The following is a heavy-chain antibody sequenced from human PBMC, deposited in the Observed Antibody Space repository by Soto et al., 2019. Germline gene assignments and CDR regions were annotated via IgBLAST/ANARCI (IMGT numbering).Heavy chain of an antibody. CDR2: IYYSGST. J-gene: IGHJ4*02. D-gene: IGHD6-13*01. CDR1: GCSISSGGYY. Sequence: QVQLQESGPGLVKPSQTLSLTCTVSGCSISSGGYYWSWIRQHPGKGLEWIGYIYYSGSTYYNPSLKSRVTISVDTSKNQFSLKLSSVTAADTAVYYCARGGSWGAAASNSWRIDYWGQGTLVTVSS. CDR3: ARGGSWGAAASNSWRIDY. V-gene: IGHV4-31*03.